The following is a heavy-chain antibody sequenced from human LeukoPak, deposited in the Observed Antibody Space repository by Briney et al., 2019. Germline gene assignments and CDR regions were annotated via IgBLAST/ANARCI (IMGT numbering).Heavy chain of an antibody. Sequence: SETLSLTCAVYGGSFSGYYWSWIRQPPGKGLEWTGEINHSGSTNYNPSLKSRVTISVDTSKNQFSLKLSSVTAADTAVYYCARVAGTNWFDPWGQGTLVTVSS. CDR1: GGSFSGYY. CDR3: ARVAGTNWFDP. V-gene: IGHV4-34*01. J-gene: IGHJ5*02. CDR2: INHSGST. D-gene: IGHD6-19*01.